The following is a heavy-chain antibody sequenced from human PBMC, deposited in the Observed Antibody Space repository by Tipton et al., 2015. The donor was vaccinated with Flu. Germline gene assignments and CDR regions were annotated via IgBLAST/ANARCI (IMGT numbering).Heavy chain of an antibody. D-gene: IGHD2/OR15-2a*01. V-gene: IGHV3-33*01. J-gene: IGHJ4*02. CDR2: IWYDGSNK. CDR1: GFIFSTYG. Sequence: VQLVQSGGGVVQPGRSLRLSCAASGFIFSTYGMHWVRQAPGKGLEWVAVIWYDGSNKYYADSVKGRFTISRDNSKNTVYLQMNSLRAEDTAVYYCARDKNEFYAFENWAQGTLVTVSS. CDR3: ARDKNEFYAFEN.